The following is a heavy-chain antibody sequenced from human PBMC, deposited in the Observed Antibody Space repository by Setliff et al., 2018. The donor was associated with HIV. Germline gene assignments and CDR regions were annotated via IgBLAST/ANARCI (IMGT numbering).Heavy chain of an antibody. CDR2: ITPFNGNT. V-gene: IGHV1-18*01. CDR3: ARRGDSYGLDPIYYYYYMDV. Sequence: ASVTVSCKASGYTFTSYGISWVRQAPGQGLEWMGWITPFNGNTNYAQKPQGRVTMTTDTSTSTAYMELRSLRSDDTAVYYCARRGDSYGLDPIYYYYYMDVWGKGTTVTVSS. J-gene: IGHJ6*03. CDR1: GYTFTSYG. D-gene: IGHD5-18*01.